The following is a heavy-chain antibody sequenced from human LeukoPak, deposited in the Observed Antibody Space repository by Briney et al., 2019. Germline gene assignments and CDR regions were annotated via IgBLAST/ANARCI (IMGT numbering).Heavy chain of an antibody. D-gene: IGHD2-2*01. Sequence: GESLKISCRGSGYSFTIYWIGWVRQMRGKGLEWMGMIYPGDSDTRYSPSFQGQVTISADKSINTAYLQWSSLKASDTAIYYCARRYCSSTSCYFDFWGQGILVTVSS. CDR2: IYPGDSDT. J-gene: IGHJ4*02. CDR3: ARRYCSSTSCYFDF. CDR1: GYSFTIYW. V-gene: IGHV5-51*01.